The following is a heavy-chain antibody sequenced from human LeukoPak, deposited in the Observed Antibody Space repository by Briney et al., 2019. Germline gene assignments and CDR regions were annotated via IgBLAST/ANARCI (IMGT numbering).Heavy chain of an antibody. V-gene: IGHV4-34*01. CDR2: INHSGST. Sequence: SETLSLTCAVYGGSFSGYYWSWIRQPPGKGLEWIGEINHSGSTNYNPSLKSRVTISVDTSKNQFSLKLSSVTAADTAVYYCARGGEPRLSSGWYRENNWFDPWGQGTLVTVSS. J-gene: IGHJ5*02. CDR3: ARGGEPRLSSGWYRENNWFDP. CDR1: GGSFSGYY. D-gene: IGHD6-19*01.